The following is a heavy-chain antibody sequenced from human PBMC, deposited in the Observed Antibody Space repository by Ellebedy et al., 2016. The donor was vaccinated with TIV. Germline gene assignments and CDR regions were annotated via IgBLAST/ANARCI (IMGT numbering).Heavy chain of an antibody. D-gene: IGHD3-22*01. J-gene: IGHJ5*01. Sequence: PGGSLRLSCEVSGFTFTDYAMSWVRQAPGKGLEWVSAMTDGGGFTSYADTVKGRFTISRDNSKNTLYLQMNSLTPEDAAVYYCVRDYYGRSGDWFDSWGQGTVVTVSS. CDR2: MTDGGGFT. CDR3: VRDYYGRSGDWFDS. CDR1: GFTFTDYA. V-gene: IGHV3-23*01.